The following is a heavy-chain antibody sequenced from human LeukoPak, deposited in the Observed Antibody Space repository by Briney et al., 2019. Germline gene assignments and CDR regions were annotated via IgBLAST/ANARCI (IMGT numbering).Heavy chain of an antibody. Sequence: NPSETLSLTCAVYGGSFSGYYWSWIRQPPGKGLEWIGEINHSGSTNYNPSLKSRVTISVVTSKNQFSLKLSSVTAADTAVYYCARGRAGRGAMVRGVTSYFDYWGQGTLVTVSS. CDR1: GGSFSGYY. V-gene: IGHV4-34*01. CDR3: ARGRAGRGAMVRGVTSYFDY. CDR2: INHSGST. J-gene: IGHJ4*02. D-gene: IGHD3-10*01.